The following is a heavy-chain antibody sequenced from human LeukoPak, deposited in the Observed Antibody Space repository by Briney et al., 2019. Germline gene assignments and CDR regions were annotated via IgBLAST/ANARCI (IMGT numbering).Heavy chain of an antibody. CDR3: ARDHNDMDGMDV. CDR2: ISYDVSKN. V-gene: IGHV3-30*03. J-gene: IGHJ6*02. D-gene: IGHD3-9*01. CDR1: GFIFSSFG. Sequence: PGGSLRLSCVASGFIFSSFGMHWVRQAPGKGLEWVAAISYDVSKNYYADSVKGRFTISRDNSKNTLYLQMNSLRAEDTAVYYCARDHNDMDGMDVWGQGTTVTVSS.